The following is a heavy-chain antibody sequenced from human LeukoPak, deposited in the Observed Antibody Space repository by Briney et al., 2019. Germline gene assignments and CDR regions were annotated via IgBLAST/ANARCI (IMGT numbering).Heavy chain of an antibody. Sequence: GGSLRLSCAASGFSFRDYWMSWVRQAPGKGLEWVADIEPDGSGKTYVDSVKGRFTISRDNAQQSLYLQMDTLTAEDTAVYYCVTSWVRQERDFWGQGTPVTVSS. CDR2: IEPDGSGK. J-gene: IGHJ4*02. CDR3: VTSWVRQERDF. V-gene: IGHV3-7*01. D-gene: IGHD3-10*01. CDR1: GFSFRDYW.